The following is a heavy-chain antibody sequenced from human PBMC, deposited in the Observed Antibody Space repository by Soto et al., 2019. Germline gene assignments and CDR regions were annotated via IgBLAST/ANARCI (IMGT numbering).Heavy chain of an antibody. J-gene: IGHJ5*02. CDR2: FDPEDGET. V-gene: IGHV1-24*01. CDR1: GYTLTEVS. CDR3: ATQATTIAAAGTIGP. D-gene: IGHD6-13*01. Sequence: ASVKGSCKVAGYTLTEVSVHWVRQAHGKGLEWMGGFDPEDGETIYAQKFQGRVTMTEDTSTDTAYMELSSLRSEDTAVYYCATQATTIAAAGTIGPWGQGTLVTVSS.